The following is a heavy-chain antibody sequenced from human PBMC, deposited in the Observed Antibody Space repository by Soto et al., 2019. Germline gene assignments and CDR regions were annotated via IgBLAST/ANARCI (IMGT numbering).Heavy chain of an antibody. J-gene: IGHJ4*02. CDR2: IYSGGRT. Sequence: GGSLRLSCAASGFTVSSNYMSWVRQAPGKGLEWVSVIYSGGRTYYADSVKGRFTISRDNSKNTLYLQMNSLRAEDTAVYYCAKNPGYYYDSTGYHFDYWGQGTLVTVSS. CDR1: GFTVSSNY. CDR3: AKNPGYYYDSTGYHFDY. D-gene: IGHD3-22*01. V-gene: IGHV3-53*01.